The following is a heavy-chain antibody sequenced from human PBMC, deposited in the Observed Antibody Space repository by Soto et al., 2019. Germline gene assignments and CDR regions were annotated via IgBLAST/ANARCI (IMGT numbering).Heavy chain of an antibody. J-gene: IGHJ6*02. CDR3: ARQGSNGAYVYYAMDV. Sequence: GESLNISGNRSKYLGNCYCIWWGRQRPGKGLEWIGMIYPGDSDTTYNPSFQGQVTMSADKSISTAYLQWSSLKASDSATYYCARQGSNGAYVYYAMDVWGQGTTVTV. CDR2: IYPGDSDT. V-gene: IGHV5-51*01. CDR1: KYLGNCYC. D-gene: IGHD3-16*01.